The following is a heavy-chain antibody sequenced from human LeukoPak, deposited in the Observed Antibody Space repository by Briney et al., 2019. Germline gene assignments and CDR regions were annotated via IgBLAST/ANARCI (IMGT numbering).Heavy chain of an antibody. J-gene: IGHJ3*02. CDR3: ARDPPAAAGKGVFDI. D-gene: IGHD6-13*01. V-gene: IGHV3-23*01. CDR1: GFTFSSYA. Sequence: GGSLRLSCAASGFTFSSYAMIWVRQAPGKGLEWVSGISVSGGSTYYADSVKGRFTISRDNAKNSLYLQMNSLRAEDTAVYYCARDPPAAAGKGVFDIWGQGTMVTVSS. CDR2: ISVSGGST.